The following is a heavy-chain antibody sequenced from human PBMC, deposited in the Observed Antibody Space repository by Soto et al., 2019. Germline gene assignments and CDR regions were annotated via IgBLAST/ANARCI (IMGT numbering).Heavy chain of an antibody. V-gene: IGHV1-18*01. D-gene: IGHD1-26*01. CDR1: GYTFTSYG. CDR3: AMDASVGLNDY. Sequence: QVQLVQSGAEVKKPGASVKVSCKASGYTFTSYGISWVRQAPGQGLEWMGWISSYNGNTKYAQKLQGRVTMTTDTTTTTAYMELRSMRSDDTAVYDWAMDASVGLNDYWAQGNLVTVAS. CDR2: ISSYNGNT. J-gene: IGHJ4*02.